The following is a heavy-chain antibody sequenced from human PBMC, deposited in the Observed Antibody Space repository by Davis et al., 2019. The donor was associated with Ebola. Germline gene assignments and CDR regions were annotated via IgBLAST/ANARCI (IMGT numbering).Heavy chain of an antibody. CDR2: ISSDSDYI. J-gene: IGHJ4*02. Sequence: GESLKISCAASGFTFSTYSMSWVRQAPGKGLEWVSSISSDSDYIYYADSAKGRFTISRDNAKNLLYLQMNSLRAEDTAVYYCAPADFSSWYTFGGQGTLVTVSS. V-gene: IGHV3-21*01. CDR1: GFTFSTYS. CDR3: APADFSSWYTF. D-gene: IGHD6-13*01.